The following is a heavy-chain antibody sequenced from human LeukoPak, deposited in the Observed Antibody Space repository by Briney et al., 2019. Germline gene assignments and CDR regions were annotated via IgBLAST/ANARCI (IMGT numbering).Heavy chain of an antibody. Sequence: GGSLRLSCAASGFTFSNYDMSWVRQAPGKGLEWVSGITGSSRTTYYADSVKGRFTISRDISKNTLYLHMNSLRAEDMAVYYCARGGSSGIFYFYMDVWGKGTTVTISS. V-gene: IGHV3-23*01. D-gene: IGHD3-10*01. CDR2: ITGSSRTT. J-gene: IGHJ6*03. CDR1: GFTFSNYD. CDR3: ARGGSSGIFYFYMDV.